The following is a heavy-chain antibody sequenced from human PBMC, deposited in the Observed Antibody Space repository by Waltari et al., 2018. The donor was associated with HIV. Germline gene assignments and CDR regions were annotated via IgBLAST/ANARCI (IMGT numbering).Heavy chain of an antibody. Sequence: EMQLAESGGGLAQPGKSLRLSCAASGFSVTATFMGWIRQAPGKGLEWVSVIYPCGNILYADSVRGRFTISRDSSRNTLDLQMDNLRDEDTAVYYCARGGPGGSQPFDHWGQGTLVTVSS. CDR1: GFSVTATF. V-gene: IGHV3-53*01. D-gene: IGHD2-15*01. J-gene: IGHJ4*02. CDR3: ARGGPGGSQPFDH. CDR2: IYPCGNI.